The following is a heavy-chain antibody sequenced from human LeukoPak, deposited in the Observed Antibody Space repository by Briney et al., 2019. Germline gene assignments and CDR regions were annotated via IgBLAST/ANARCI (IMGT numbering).Heavy chain of an antibody. CDR2: INSDGSST. CDR3: AREERYCSSTSCPTLAY. V-gene: IGHV3-74*01. D-gene: IGHD2-2*01. Sequence: QAGGSLRLSCAASGFTFSSYWMHWVRQAPGKGLVWVSRINSDGSSTSYADSVKGRFTISRDNAKNTLYLQMNSLRAEDTAVYYCAREERYCSSTSCPTLAYWGQGTLVTVSS. J-gene: IGHJ4*02. CDR1: GFTFSSYW.